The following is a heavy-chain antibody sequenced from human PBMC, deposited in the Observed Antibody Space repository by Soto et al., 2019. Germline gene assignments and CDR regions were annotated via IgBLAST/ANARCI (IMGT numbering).Heavy chain of an antibody. CDR3: ARHVPNWNYYYYYMDV. Sequence: SETLSLTCTFSGCSISSSSYYWGWIRQPPGKGLEWIGSIYYSGSTYYNPSLKSRVTISVDTSKNQFSLKLSSVTAADTAVYYCARHVPNWNYYYYYMDVWGKGTTVTVSS. V-gene: IGHV4-39*01. J-gene: IGHJ6*03. D-gene: IGHD1-1*01. CDR2: IYYSGST. CDR1: GCSISSSSYY.